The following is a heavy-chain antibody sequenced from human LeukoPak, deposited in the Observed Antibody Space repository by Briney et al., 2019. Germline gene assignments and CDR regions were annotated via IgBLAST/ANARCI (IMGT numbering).Heavy chain of an antibody. V-gene: IGHV3-73*01. CDR1: GFTFSGSA. CDR2: IRSKAKNYAT. D-gene: IGHD3-16*01. Sequence: GGSLRLSCAASGFTFSGSAMHWVRQVSGKGLEWVGRIRSKAKNYATTYAASVKGRFTISRDDSKNTAYLQMSSLKTEDTAVYYCTRREAHSGGGYYGMDVWGQGTTVTASS. J-gene: IGHJ6*02. CDR3: TRREAHSGGGYYGMDV.